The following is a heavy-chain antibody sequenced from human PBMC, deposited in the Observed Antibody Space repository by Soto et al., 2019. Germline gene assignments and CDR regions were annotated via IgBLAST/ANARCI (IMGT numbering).Heavy chain of an antibody. Sequence: HVQLQESGPGLVKPSDTLSLTCAVSDSSVSSSYWWGWIRQPPGKGLEWVGYISYNGGTYSNPSLKRRVSMSVDTSKNHFSLKLDSVTAIDTATYYCARIVAPGTQGWFDPLGQGTLVTVSS. CDR1: DSSVSSSYW. V-gene: IGHV4-28*01. CDR2: ISYNGGT. D-gene: IGHD1-1*01. J-gene: IGHJ5*02. CDR3: ARIVAPGTQGWFDP.